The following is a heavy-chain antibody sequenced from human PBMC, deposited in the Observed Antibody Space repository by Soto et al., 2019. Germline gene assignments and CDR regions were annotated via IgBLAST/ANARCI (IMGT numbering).Heavy chain of an antibody. J-gene: IGHJ6*02. D-gene: IGHD1-7*01. Sequence: QVQLVQSGAEVKKPGSSVKVSCKASGGTFSSYAISWVRQAPGQGLEWMGGVIPISGTANYAQKFQGRVTITADESTSTAYLELSSLRSEDTAVYYCASVLALPCYYGMDVWGQGATVTVSS. CDR2: VIPISGTA. V-gene: IGHV1-69*12. CDR1: GGTFSSYA. CDR3: ASVLALPCYYGMDV.